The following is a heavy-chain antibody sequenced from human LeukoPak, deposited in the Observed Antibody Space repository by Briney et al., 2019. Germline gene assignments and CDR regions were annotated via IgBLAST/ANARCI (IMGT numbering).Heavy chain of an antibody. CDR3: AIGVVIMYYFDY. Sequence: ASVKVSCKASGYTFTSYDINWVGQATGQGGEGMGWMNTNSGNTGYAQKFQGRVTITRNTSIITAYMELSSLRSGDTAVYYCAIGVVIMYYFDYWGQGTLVTVSS. J-gene: IGHJ4*02. V-gene: IGHV1-8*03. D-gene: IGHD3-3*01. CDR2: MNTNSGNT. CDR1: GYTFTSYD.